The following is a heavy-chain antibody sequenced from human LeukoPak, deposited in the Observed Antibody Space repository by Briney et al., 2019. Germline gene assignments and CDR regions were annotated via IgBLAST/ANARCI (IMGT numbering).Heavy chain of an antibody. D-gene: IGHD1-26*01. CDR3: ARVEWEGPHPTLNY. Sequence: GGSLRLSCAASGFTVISNLMTWVRQSPGRGLEWLSSIYSGGATYYADSVKGRFTISRDHSNNSVSLQMTNLRVEDTAIYYCARVEWEGPHPTLNYWGQGTLVTVSS. V-gene: IGHV3-53*01. J-gene: IGHJ4*02. CDR2: IYSGGAT. CDR1: GFTVISNL.